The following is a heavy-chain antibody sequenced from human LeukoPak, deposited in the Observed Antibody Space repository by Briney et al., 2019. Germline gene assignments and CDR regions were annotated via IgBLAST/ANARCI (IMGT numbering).Heavy chain of an antibody. D-gene: IGHD6-6*01. V-gene: IGHV4-31*03. Sequence: SETLSLTCTVPGGSISSGGYYWSWIRQHPGKGLEWIGYIYYSGSTYYNPSLKSRVTISVDTSKNQFSLKLSSVTAADTAVYYCARAVEYSRPFDYWGQGTLVTVSS. J-gene: IGHJ4*02. CDR2: IYYSGST. CDR1: GGSISSGGYY. CDR3: ARAVEYSRPFDY.